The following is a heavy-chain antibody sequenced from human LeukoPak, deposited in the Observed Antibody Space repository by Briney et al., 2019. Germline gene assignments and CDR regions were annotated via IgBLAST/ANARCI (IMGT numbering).Heavy chain of an antibody. V-gene: IGHV1-18*01. Sequence: ASVKVSCKASGYTFTRHSISWVRQAPGQGLEWMGWISGYNGDTRYAQKVQGRVTMTTDTSTSTAYMELRSLRSDDTAVYYCARGFGGYRVPDSIHYYYMDVWGKGSTVIVSS. D-gene: IGHD5/OR15-5a*01. CDR1: GYTFTRHS. CDR2: ISGYNGDT. J-gene: IGHJ6*03. CDR3: ARGFGGYRVPDSIHYYYMDV.